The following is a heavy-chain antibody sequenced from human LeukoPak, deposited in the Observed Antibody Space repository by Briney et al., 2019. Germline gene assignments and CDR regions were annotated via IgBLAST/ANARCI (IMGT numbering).Heavy chain of an antibody. CDR2: IYPGDSDT. Sequence: GESLKISCRGSGYNFANYWIAWVRQMPGKGLEWMGVIYPGDSDTRYSPSLQGQVTISADKSISTAYLQWSSLKASDTAMFYCARRTLSTEYFDYWGQGTLATVSS. V-gene: IGHV5-51*01. CDR1: GYNFANYW. J-gene: IGHJ4*02. CDR3: ARRTLSTEYFDY.